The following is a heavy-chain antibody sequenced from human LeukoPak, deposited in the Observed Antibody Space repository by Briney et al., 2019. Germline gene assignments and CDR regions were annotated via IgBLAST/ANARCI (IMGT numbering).Heavy chain of an antibody. D-gene: IGHD1-14*01. CDR1: GGSISSYY. Sequence: KPLETLSLTCTVSGGSISSYYWSWIRQPPGKGLEWLGYIYYSGSTNYNPSLKSRVTISVDTSKNQFSLKLSSVTAADTAVYYCAREIRGGFNPGAYWGQGTLVTVSS. J-gene: IGHJ4*02. CDR2: IYYSGST. CDR3: AREIRGGFNPGAY. V-gene: IGHV4-59*01.